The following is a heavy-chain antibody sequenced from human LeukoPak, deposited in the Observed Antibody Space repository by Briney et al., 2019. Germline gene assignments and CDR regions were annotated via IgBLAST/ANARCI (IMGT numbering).Heavy chain of an antibody. CDR2: ISSSSVYI. Sequence: GGSLRLSCAASGFTFNKYSMNWVRQAPGKGLEWVASISSSSVYIHYADLVKGRFTISRDNAKNLMFLQMNSLRVEDTAVYYCARGSSQWRTYYFDYWGQGTLVTVSS. D-gene: IGHD6-19*01. J-gene: IGHJ4*02. CDR3: ARGSSQWRTYYFDY. V-gene: IGHV3-21*01. CDR1: GFTFNKYS.